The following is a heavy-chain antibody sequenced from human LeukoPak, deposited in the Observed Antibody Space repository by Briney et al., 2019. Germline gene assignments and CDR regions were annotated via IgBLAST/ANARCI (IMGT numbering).Heavy chain of an antibody. J-gene: IGHJ4*02. V-gene: IGHV4-59*01. CDR1: GGSISSYY. Sequence: PSETLSLTCTVSGGSISSYYWSWIRQPPGKGLEWIGYIYYSGSTNYNPSLKSRVTISVDTSKNQFSLKLSSVTAADTAVYYCAGSDGSSSQPPAIDYWGQGTLVTVSS. CDR3: AGSDGSSSQPPAIDY. CDR2: IYYSGST. D-gene: IGHD6-13*01.